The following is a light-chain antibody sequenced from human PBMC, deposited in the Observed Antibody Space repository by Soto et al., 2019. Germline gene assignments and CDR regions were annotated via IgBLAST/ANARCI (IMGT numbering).Light chain of an antibody. CDR2: GVS. V-gene: IGKV3-20*01. Sequence: EIVLTQSPDTLSLSPGQRATLSCRASQSVRSDYFAWYQQKPGQAPRVIIFGVSTRATGVPDRFSGSGSGTDFTLTISRPEPEDFALYYCQQYGNSPLTFGGGTKVDIK. J-gene: IGKJ4*01. CDR1: QSVRSDY. CDR3: QQYGNSPLT.